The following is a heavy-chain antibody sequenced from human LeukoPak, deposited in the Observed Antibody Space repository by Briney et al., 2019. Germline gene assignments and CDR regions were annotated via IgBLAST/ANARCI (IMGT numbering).Heavy chain of an antibody. D-gene: IGHD3-9*01. CDR2: INHSGST. Sequence: SETLSLTCAVYGGSFSGYYWSWIRQPPGKGLEWIGEINHSGSTNYNPSLKSRVTISVDTSKNQFSLKLSSVTAADTAVYYCAGLWYDIGNGPWGQGTLVTVSS. CDR1: GGSFSGYY. CDR3: AGLWYDIGNGP. J-gene: IGHJ5*02. V-gene: IGHV4-34*01.